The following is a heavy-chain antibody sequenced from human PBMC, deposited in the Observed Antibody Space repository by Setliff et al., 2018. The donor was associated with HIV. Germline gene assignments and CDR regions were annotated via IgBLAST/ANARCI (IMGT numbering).Heavy chain of an antibody. V-gene: IGHV4-61*09. J-gene: IGHJ4*02. CDR1: GGSISSGSYY. D-gene: IGHD6-6*01. CDR3: ARDLLGSSSLVDY. CDR2: IHTSGSS. Sequence: SETLSLTCTVSGGSISSGSYYWSWIRQPAGKGLEWIGHIHTSGSSSYNPSLKSRVIISLDTSKDQISLKVNSVTAADTAVYYCARDLLGSSSLVDYWGQGTLVTVSS.